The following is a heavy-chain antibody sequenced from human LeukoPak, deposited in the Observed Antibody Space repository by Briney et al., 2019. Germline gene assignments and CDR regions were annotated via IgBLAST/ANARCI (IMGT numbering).Heavy chain of an antibody. D-gene: IGHD6-19*01. Sequence: GESLKISCKGSGYSFTNYWIGWVRQMPGKGLEWMGIIYPGDSDTRYSPSFQGQVTISADKSISTAYLQWSSLKASDTAMYYCARHLAVAGTLGGGTFDYWGQGTLVTVSS. CDR3: ARHLAVAGTLGGGTFDY. V-gene: IGHV5-51*01. J-gene: IGHJ4*02. CDR2: IYPGDSDT. CDR1: GYSFTNYW.